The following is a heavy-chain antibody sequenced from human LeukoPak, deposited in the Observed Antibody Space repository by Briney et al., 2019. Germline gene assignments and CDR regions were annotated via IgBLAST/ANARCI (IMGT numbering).Heavy chain of an antibody. CDR1: GFTFSGYA. CDR3: AKESIAYYYDSSGWVDY. V-gene: IGHV3-23*01. Sequence: GGSLRLSCAASGFTFSGYAMSWVRQAPGKGLEWVSAISGSGGSTYYADSVKGRFTISRDNSKNTLYLQMNSLRAEDMAVYYCAKESIAYYYDSSGWVDYWGQGTLVTVSS. J-gene: IGHJ4*02. D-gene: IGHD3-22*01. CDR2: ISGSGGST.